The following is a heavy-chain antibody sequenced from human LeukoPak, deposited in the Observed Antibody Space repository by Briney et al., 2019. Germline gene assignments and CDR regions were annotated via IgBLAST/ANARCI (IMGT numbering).Heavy chain of an antibody. V-gene: IGHV3-30*02. Sequence: SGGSLRLSCAASGFTFSGYGMHWVRQAPGKGLEWVAFIRYDGSNKYYADSVKGRFTISRDNSKNTLYLQMNSLRAEDTAVYYCARDKGAATEERSDYWGQGTLVTVSS. J-gene: IGHJ4*02. CDR2: IRYDGSNK. CDR1: GFTFSGYG. CDR3: ARDKGAATEERSDY. D-gene: IGHD1-26*01.